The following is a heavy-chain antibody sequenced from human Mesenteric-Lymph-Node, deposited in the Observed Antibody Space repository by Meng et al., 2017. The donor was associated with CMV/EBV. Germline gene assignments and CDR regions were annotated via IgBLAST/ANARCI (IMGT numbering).Heavy chain of an antibody. Sequence: SETLSLTCTVSGGSIRSSSYYWGWIRQPPGKGLEWIGSIYYSGSTYYNPSLKSRFTISVDTSKNQFSLKLSSVTAADTAVYYCAREDSNYAGYYYYGMDVWGQGTTVTVSS. V-gene: IGHV4-39*07. CDR3: AREDSNYAGYYYYGMDV. D-gene: IGHD4-11*01. J-gene: IGHJ6*02. CDR1: GGSIRSSSYY. CDR2: IYYSGST.